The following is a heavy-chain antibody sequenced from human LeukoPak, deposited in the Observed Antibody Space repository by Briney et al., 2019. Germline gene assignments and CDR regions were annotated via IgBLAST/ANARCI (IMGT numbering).Heavy chain of an antibody. D-gene: IGHD3-22*01. J-gene: IGHJ4*02. CDR3: ARGVRYYDSSGSPYFDY. Sequence: SETLSLTCAVYGGSFSGYYWSWIRQPPGKGLEWIGEINHSGSTNYNPSLKSRVTISVDTSKNQFSLKLSSVTAADTAVYYCARGVRYYDSSGSPYFDYWGQGTLVTVSS. CDR1: GGSFSGYY. CDR2: INHSGST. V-gene: IGHV4-34*01.